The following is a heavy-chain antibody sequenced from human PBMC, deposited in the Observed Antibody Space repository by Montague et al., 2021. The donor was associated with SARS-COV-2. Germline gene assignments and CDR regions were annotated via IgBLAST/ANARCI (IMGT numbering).Heavy chain of an antibody. D-gene: IGHD2-8*02. J-gene: IGHJ4*02. CDR2: INYSGDT. V-gene: IGHV4-34*01. CDR3: ARMESSWWYFDY. Sequence: SETLSLTCVVYSGSLSGYYWSWIRQAPGKGLQGIGEINYSGDTYNNTSLTSRVTITMDASECQFSSKMTSVTAADTAVYYCARMESSWWYFDYWGQGTLVTVSS. CDR1: SGSLSGYY.